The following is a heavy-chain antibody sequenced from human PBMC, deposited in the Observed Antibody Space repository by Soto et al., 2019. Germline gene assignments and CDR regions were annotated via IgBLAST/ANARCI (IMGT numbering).Heavy chain of an antibody. CDR3: ARDENYYDSSGYSRPLDY. CDR1: GVTFSSYS. Sequence: GGSLRLSCAASGVTFSSYSMNWVRQAPGKGLEWVSSISSSSSYIYYADSVKGRFTISRDNAKNSLYLQMNSLRAEDTAVYYCARDENYYDSSGYSRPLDYWGQGTLVTVSS. V-gene: IGHV3-21*01. CDR2: ISSSSSYI. J-gene: IGHJ4*02. D-gene: IGHD3-22*01.